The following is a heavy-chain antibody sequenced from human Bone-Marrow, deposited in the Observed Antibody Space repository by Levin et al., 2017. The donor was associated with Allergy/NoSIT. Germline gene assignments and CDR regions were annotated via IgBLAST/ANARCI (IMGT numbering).Heavy chain of an antibody. V-gene: IGHV4-59*08. D-gene: IGHD3-3*01. Sequence: PSETLSLTCSVSGVSIISYFWSWVRQPPGMGLEWIGYVYNTGNTKYNPSLKSQVTISVDTSKNQISLKLSSVTAADTAVYYCARLPKLLEGNYHYGMDVWGQGTALTVSS. CDR1: GVSIISYF. CDR2: VYNTGNT. CDR3: ARLPKLLEGNYHYGMDV. J-gene: IGHJ6*02.